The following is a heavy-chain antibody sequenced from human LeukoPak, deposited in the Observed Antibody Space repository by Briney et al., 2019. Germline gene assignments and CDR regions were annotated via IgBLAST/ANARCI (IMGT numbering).Heavy chain of an antibody. V-gene: IGHV3-23*01. CDR2: ITSSGDGT. Sequence: GGSLRLACAASGFTFDRYTIHWVRQAPGKGLQWVSSITSSGDGTYYADSVKGRFTISRDNSKNTLYLQMNSLRAEDTAVYYCAKEDSSGSSDYWGQGTLVTVSS. J-gene: IGHJ4*02. CDR1: GFTFDRYT. D-gene: IGHD6-19*01. CDR3: AKEDSSGSSDY.